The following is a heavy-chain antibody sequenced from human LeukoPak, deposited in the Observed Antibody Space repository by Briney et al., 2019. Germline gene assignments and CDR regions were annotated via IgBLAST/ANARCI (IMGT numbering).Heavy chain of an antibody. CDR3: ARDRDSSSWFDY. Sequence: GGSLRLSCAASGFTFSTYGMHWVRQAPGKGLEWVAFIWYDGNEKYYADSAKGRFTISRDNSKNTLYLQMNSLRAEDTAVYYCARDRDSSSWFDYWGQGTLVTVSS. CDR1: GFTFSTYG. J-gene: IGHJ5*01. D-gene: IGHD6-13*01. V-gene: IGHV3-33*01. CDR2: IWYDGNEK.